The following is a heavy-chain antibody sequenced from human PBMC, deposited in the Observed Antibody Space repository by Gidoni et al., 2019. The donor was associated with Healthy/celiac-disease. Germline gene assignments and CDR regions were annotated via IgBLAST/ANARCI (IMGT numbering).Heavy chain of an antibody. CDR2: FDPEDGET. J-gene: IGHJ6*03. V-gene: IGHV1-24*01. CDR3: ATQEVVPAARGYYYMDV. CDR1: GYTLTELP. D-gene: IGHD2-2*01. Sequence: QVQLVQSGAEVKKPGASVKVSCKVPGYTLTELPMHWVRQAPGKGLEWMGGFDPEDGETIYAQKFQGRVTMTEDTSTDTAYMELSSLRSEDTAVYYCATQEVVPAARGYYYMDVWGKGTTVTVSS.